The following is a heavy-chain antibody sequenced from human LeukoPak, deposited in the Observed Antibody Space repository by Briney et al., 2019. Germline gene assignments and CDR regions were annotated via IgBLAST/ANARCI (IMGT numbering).Heavy chain of an antibody. J-gene: IGHJ6*02. CDR1: GYTFTSYD. V-gene: IGHV1-8*01. Sequence: ASVKVSCKASGYTFTSYDINWVRQATGQGLEWMGWMNPNSGNTGYAQKFQGRVTMTRNTSISTAYMELSSLRSEDTAVYYCARIMITFGGVTAGYYGMDVWGQGTTVTVSS. CDR3: ARIMITFGGVTAGYYGMDV. D-gene: IGHD3-16*01. CDR2: MNPNSGNT.